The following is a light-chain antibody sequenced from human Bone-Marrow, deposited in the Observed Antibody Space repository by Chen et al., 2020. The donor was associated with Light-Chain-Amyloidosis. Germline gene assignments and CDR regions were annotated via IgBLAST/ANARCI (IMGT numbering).Light chain of an antibody. J-gene: IGLJ3*02. CDR1: NIVSTS. Sequence: SYVRTQPSSVSVAPRQTATIDCGGNNIVSTSVHWYQQTPGQAPLLVVYDDSDRPSGIPERLSGSNSGNTATLTISRVEAGDEADYYCQVWDRSSDRPVFGGGTKLTVL. CDR2: DDS. CDR3: QVWDRSSDRPV. V-gene: IGLV3-21*02.